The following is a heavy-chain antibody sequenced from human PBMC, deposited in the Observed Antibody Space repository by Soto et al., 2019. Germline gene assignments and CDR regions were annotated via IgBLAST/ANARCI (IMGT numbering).Heavy chain of an antibody. V-gene: IGHV4-34*01. CDR3: ARKWAVAGNYYNYYAMDV. CDR2: IYSGGRT. Sequence: ETLSLTCAFSGGSFSGYDWGWIRQPPGKGLEWIGGIYSGGRTYYNPSLKSRVTLSVDTSKNQFSLKLSSLTAADTAVYYCARKWAVAGNYYNYYAMDVWGQGTTVTVSS. D-gene: IGHD6-19*01. CDR1: GGSFSGYD. J-gene: IGHJ6*02.